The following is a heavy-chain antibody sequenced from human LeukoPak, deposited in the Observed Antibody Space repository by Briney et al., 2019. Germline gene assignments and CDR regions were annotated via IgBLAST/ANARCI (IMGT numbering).Heavy chain of an antibody. CDR2: IRYDGSNK. CDR1: GFTFSSYG. J-gene: IGHJ6*03. D-gene: IGHD3-9*01. Sequence: GGSLRLSCAASGFTFSSYGMHWVRQAPGKGLEWVAFIRYDGSNKYYADSVKGRFTISRDNSKNTLYLQMNSLRAEDTAVYFCARAKTTPVTDWSQEYYYYMDVWGKGTTVTISS. V-gene: IGHV3-30*02. CDR3: ARAKTTPVTDWSQEYYYYMDV.